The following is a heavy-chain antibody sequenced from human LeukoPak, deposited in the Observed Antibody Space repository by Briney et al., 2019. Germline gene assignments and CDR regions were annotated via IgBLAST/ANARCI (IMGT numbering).Heavy chain of an antibody. CDR3: ARAEYGDYGDY. J-gene: IGHJ4*02. Sequence: GGSLRLSCAASGFTFSSYSMNWVRQAPGKGLEWVSYISSSSSTIYYADSVKGRFTISRDNAKNSLYLQMNSLRAEDTAVYYCARAEYGDYGDYWGQRTLVTVSS. V-gene: IGHV3-48*01. CDR2: ISSSSSTI. D-gene: IGHD4-17*01. CDR1: GFTFSSYS.